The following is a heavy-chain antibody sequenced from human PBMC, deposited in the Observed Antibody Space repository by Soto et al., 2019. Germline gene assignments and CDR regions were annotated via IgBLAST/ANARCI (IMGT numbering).Heavy chain of an antibody. D-gene: IGHD3-22*01. J-gene: IGHJ5*02. Sequence: GGSLRLSCAVSGFTVSGNYMSWVRQAPGKGLEWVSVLYSGGSAFYADSVKGRFTISRDISKNTLYLQMNSLRAEDTAVYYCARNYYDDSAYYYDWFDPWGQGTLVTVSS. CDR1: GFTVSGNY. CDR3: ARNYYDDSAYYYDWFDP. CDR2: LYSGGSA. V-gene: IGHV3-53*01.